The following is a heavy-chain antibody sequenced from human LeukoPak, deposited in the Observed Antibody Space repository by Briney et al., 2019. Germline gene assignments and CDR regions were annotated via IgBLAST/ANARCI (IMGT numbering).Heavy chain of an antibody. J-gene: IGHJ4*02. D-gene: IGHD5-24*01. V-gene: IGHV4-38-2*02. CDR2: IYCSGST. CDR1: GYSISNGYY. Sequence: SETLSLTCTVSGYSISNGYYWGWIRQPPGKGLEWIGYIYCSGSTNYNPSLKSRVTISVDTSKNQFSLKLSSVTAADTAVYYCARSNVEMATPFDYWGQGTLVTVSS. CDR3: ARSNVEMATPFDY.